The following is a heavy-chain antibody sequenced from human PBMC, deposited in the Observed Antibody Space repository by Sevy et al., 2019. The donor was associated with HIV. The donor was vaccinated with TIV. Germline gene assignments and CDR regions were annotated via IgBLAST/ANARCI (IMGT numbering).Heavy chain of an antibody. Sequence: ASVKVSCKASGYTFTGYYMHWVRQAPGQGLEWMGWINPNSGGTNYAQKFQGRVTMTRDTSISTAYMELSGLRSDDTAVYYCARAALDTAMANYWGQGTLVTVSS. CDR3: ARAALDTAMANY. D-gene: IGHD5-18*01. CDR2: INPNSGGT. J-gene: IGHJ4*02. CDR1: GYTFTGYY. V-gene: IGHV1-2*02.